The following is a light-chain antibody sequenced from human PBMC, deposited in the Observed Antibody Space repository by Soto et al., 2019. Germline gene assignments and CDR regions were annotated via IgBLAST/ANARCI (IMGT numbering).Light chain of an antibody. V-gene: IGLV4-69*01. CDR2: LNSDGSH. CDR3: QTWGTAIQGV. J-gene: IGLJ2*01. CDR1: SGHPRFA. Sequence: QSVLTQSPSASASLGASVNLTCTLSSGHPRFAIAWHQQQPEKGPRYLMKLNSDGSHSKGDGIPDRFSGSSSGAERYLTISSLQSEDEADYYCQTWGTAIQGVFGGGTKLTVL.